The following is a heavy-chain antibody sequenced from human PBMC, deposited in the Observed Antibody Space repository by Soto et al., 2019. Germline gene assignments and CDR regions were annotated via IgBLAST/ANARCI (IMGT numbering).Heavy chain of an antibody. CDR1: GFTFSSYG. V-gene: IGHV3-33*01. CDR2: IWYDGSNK. J-gene: IGHJ5*02. Sequence: QVQLVESGGGVVQPGRSLRLSCAASGFTFSSYGMHWVRQAPGKGLEWVAVIWYDGSNKYYADSVKGRFTISRDNSKNTLYLQMNSLRGEDTAGYCCARASSGWVDPWGQGTLVTVSS. D-gene: IGHD6-19*01. CDR3: ARASSGWVDP.